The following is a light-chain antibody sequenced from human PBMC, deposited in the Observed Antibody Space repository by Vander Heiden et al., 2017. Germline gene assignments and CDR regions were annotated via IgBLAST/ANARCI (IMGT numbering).Light chain of an antibody. Sequence: SYVLTQPPSLSVAPGQTARITCGGNNIGSKSVHWYQQKPGQAPVLVVYDDDDRPSGIPERFSGSNSGNSATLTISRVEAGDEADYYCQVWDSSSDHPSVVFGGGTKLTVL. CDR1: NIGSKS. J-gene: IGLJ2*01. CDR3: QVWDSSSDHPSVV. V-gene: IGLV3-21*02. CDR2: DDD.